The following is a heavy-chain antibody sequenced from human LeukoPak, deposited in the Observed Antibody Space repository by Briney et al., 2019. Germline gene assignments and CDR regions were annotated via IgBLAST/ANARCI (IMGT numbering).Heavy chain of an antibody. J-gene: IGHJ3*02. CDR2: IYYSGST. CDR1: GGSISSSSYY. Sequence: SETLSLTCTVSGGSISSSSYYWGWIRQPPGKGLEWIGSIYYSGSTYYNPSLKSRVTISLDTSKNQFSLKLSSVTAADTAVYYCARDSAGLRWFPSAFDIWGQGTMVTVSS. CDR3: ARDSAGLRWFPSAFDI. V-gene: IGHV4-39*07. D-gene: IGHD4-23*01.